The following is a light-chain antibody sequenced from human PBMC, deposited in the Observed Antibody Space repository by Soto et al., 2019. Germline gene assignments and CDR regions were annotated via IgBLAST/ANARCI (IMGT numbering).Light chain of an antibody. V-gene: IGKV1-5*03. CDR1: QDINKN. CDR3: QQYNSYST. Sequence: IQMTQSPSSLSASVGDRVTITCQASQDINKNLIWYQQKPGKAPKLLIYKASSLESGVPSRFSGSGSGTEFTLTISSLQPDDFATYYCQQYNSYSTFGQGTRLEIK. J-gene: IGKJ5*01. CDR2: KAS.